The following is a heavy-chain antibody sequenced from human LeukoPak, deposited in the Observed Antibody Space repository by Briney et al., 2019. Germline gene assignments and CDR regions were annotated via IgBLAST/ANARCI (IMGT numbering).Heavy chain of an antibody. D-gene: IGHD3-22*01. CDR1: GGSISSSNW. J-gene: IGHJ4*02. Sequence: PSGILSLTCAVSGGSISSSNWWSWVRQPPGKGLERIGEIYHSGSTNYNPSLKSRVTISVDKSKNQFSLKLSSVTAADTAVYYCARDPNYDSSGYYYGGDYWGQGTLVTVSS. V-gene: IGHV4-4*02. CDR3: ARDPNYDSSGYYYGGDY. CDR2: IYHSGST.